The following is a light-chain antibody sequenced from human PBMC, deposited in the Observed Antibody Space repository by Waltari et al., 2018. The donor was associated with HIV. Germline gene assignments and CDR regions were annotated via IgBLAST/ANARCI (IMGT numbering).Light chain of an antibody. CDR2: DVN. V-gene: IGLV2-11*01. CDR3: CSYAGSYTYV. CDR1: SRDVDGYHY. J-gene: IGLJ1*01. Sequence: QSALTQPRSVSESPGQSVPIPCPATSRDVDGYHYLSWYQQHPGKAPKLMIYDVNKRPSGVPDRFSGSKSGNTASLTISGLQAEDEADYYCCSYAGSYTYVFGTETKVTVL.